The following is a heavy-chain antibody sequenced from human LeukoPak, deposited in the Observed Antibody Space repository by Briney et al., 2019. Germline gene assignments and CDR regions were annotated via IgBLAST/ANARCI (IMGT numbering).Heavy chain of an antibody. CDR1: GFTFSSYW. CDR3: ARDRYPRSTMFGEYTRCWFDP. V-gene: IGHV3-74*01. D-gene: IGHD3-10*02. Sequence: HPGGSLRLSCAASGFTFSSYWMHWVRQAPGKGLVWVSRINSDGSSTSYADSVKGRFTISRDNAKSTLYLQMNSLRAEDTAVYYCARDRYPRSTMFGEYTRCWFDPWGQGTLVTVSS. J-gene: IGHJ5*02. CDR2: INSDGSST.